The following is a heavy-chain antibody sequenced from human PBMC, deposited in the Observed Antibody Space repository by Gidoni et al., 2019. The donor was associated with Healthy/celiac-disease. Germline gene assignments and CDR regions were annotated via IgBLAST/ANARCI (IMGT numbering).Heavy chain of an antibody. J-gene: IGHJ4*02. Sequence: EVQLVESWGGFVKPGASLRLSCAASGFTFSHAWMSWVRQAPGKGLEWVGRIKSKTDGGTTDYDAPVKGRFTISRDDSKNTLYLQMNSLKTEDTAVFYCTTLLHCSGGSCYSDWGQGTLVTVSS. D-gene: IGHD2-15*01. CDR2: IKSKTDGGTT. CDR3: TTLLHCSGGSCYSD. V-gene: IGHV3-15*01. CDR1: GFTFSHAW.